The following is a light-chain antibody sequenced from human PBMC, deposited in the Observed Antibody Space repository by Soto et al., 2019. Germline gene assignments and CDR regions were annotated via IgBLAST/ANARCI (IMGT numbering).Light chain of an antibody. CDR2: EVS. V-gene: IGLV2-14*01. Sequence: QSVLTQPPSAAGSPGQSVTISCTGTSTDVGGYNYVSWYQQYPGKAPKLMIYEVSYRPSGISNRFSGSKSGNTASLTISGLQAEDEADYYCSSYTSSTNYVFGTGTKLTVL. CDR3: SSYTSSTNYV. CDR1: STDVGGYNY. J-gene: IGLJ1*01.